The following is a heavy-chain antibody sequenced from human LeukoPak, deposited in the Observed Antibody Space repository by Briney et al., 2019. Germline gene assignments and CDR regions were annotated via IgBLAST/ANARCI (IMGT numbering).Heavy chain of an antibody. CDR2: ISSSGSTI. Sequence: SGGSLRLSCAASGFTFSSYEMNWVRQAPGKGLEWVSYISSSGSTIYYADSVKGRFTISRDNAKNSLYLQMNSLRAEVTAVYYCARDHTSFTYYYDSSGYQEGGFDYWGQGTLGTVSS. CDR1: GFTFSSYE. CDR3: ARDHTSFTYYYDSSGYQEGGFDY. D-gene: IGHD3-22*01. J-gene: IGHJ4*02. V-gene: IGHV3-48*03.